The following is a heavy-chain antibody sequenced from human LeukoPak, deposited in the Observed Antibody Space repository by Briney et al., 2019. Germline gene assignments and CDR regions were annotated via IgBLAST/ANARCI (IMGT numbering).Heavy chain of an antibody. D-gene: IGHD2-2*01. J-gene: IGHJ4*02. CDR2: IYYSGST. Sequence: PSETLSLTCTVSGGSISSGDYYWSWIRQPPGKGLEWIGYIYYSGSTNYNPSLKSRVTISVDTSKNQFSLKLSSVTAADTAVYYCARMGIVVVPAAMDYWGQGTLVTVSS. CDR3: ARMGIVVVPAAMDY. V-gene: IGHV4-61*08. CDR1: GGSISSGDYY.